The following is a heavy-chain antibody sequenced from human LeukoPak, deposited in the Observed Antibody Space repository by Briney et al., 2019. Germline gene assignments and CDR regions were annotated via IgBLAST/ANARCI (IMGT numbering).Heavy chain of an antibody. V-gene: IGHV3-66*01. CDR1: GFTVSSNY. Sequence: PGGSLRLSCAASGFTVSSNYMSWVRQAPGKGLEWVSVIYSGGSTYYADSVKGRFTISRDNSKNTLYLQMNSLRAEDTAVYYCARGLRSYALDYWGQGTLVTVSS. CDR2: IYSGGST. J-gene: IGHJ4*02. D-gene: IGHD2-2*01. CDR3: ARGLRSYALDY.